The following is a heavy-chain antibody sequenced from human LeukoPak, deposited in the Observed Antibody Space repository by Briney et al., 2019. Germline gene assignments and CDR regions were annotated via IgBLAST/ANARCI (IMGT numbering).Heavy chain of an antibody. CDR3: AKHGSGYYSHFDY. D-gene: IGHD3-22*01. CDR1: GFTFSSYS. CDR2: ISSSSSYI. Sequence: GGSLRLSCAASGFTFSSYSMNWVRQAPGKGLEWVSSISSSSSYIYYADSVKGRFTISRDNAKNSLYLQMNSLRAEDTAVYYCAKHGSGYYSHFDYWGQGTLVTVSS. V-gene: IGHV3-21*04. J-gene: IGHJ4*02.